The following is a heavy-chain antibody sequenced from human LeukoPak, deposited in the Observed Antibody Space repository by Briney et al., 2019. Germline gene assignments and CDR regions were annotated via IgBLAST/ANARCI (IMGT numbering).Heavy chain of an antibody. CDR2: ISGSGAET. J-gene: IGHJ5*02. CDR3: GKDLTTREAADWFDP. CDR1: GITFSNYH. D-gene: IGHD1-14*01. V-gene: IGHV3-23*01. Sequence: GGSLRLSCTASGITFSNYHMTWVRQAPGKGLEWVSSISGSGAETHYTDSVKGRFTISRDNSKNTLCLRAEDTAVYYCGKDLTTREAADWFDPWDQGSPVTVSS.